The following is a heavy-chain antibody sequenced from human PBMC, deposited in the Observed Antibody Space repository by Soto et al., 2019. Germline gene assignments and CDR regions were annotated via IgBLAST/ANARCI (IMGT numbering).Heavy chain of an antibody. Sequence: PSETLSLTCAVSGDSISSGGYSWSWIRQPPGKGLEWIGYIYHSGSTYYNPSLKSRVTISVDTSKNQFSLKLSSVTAADTAVYYCATQEVGGSYVYTFDPWGQGTXVTVSS. CDR3: ATQEVGGSYVYTFDP. CDR2: IYHSGST. D-gene: IGHD1-26*01. V-gene: IGHV4-30-2*05. CDR1: GDSISSGGYS. J-gene: IGHJ5*02.